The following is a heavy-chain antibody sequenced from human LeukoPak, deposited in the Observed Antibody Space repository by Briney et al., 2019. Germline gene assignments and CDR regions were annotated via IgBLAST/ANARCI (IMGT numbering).Heavy chain of an antibody. J-gene: IGHJ4*02. CDR2: IYRSGST. CDR1: GRYNPSGAYP. CDR3: ARGGGFYSSGTTHLDY. D-gene: IGHD3-10*01. Sequence: PSETLSLTRAVSGRYNPSGAYPWSWIRPPPGGALEWIGYIYRSGSTSYKPSLESRLSITIDKSKNQFSLILRSVTAADTAFYYGARGGGFYSSGTTHLDYWGQGTLATVSS. V-gene: IGHV4-30-2*01.